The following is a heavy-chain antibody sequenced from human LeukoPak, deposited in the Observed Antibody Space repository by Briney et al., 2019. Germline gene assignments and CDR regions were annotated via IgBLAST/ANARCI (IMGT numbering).Heavy chain of an antibody. Sequence: GGSLRLSRAPSGFTLCSYSMHWVRQAPGEGGEGVSSTISSRSYIYYTDSVKGRFTISRDNAKNSLYLQMNSLRAEDTAVYYCANVIPRYIGSSVGVFDIWGQGTMVIVYS. CDR3: ANVIPRYIGSSVGVFDI. CDR1: GFTLCSYS. V-gene: IGHV3-21*01. CDR2: TISSRSYI. D-gene: IGHD1-26*01. J-gene: IGHJ3*02.